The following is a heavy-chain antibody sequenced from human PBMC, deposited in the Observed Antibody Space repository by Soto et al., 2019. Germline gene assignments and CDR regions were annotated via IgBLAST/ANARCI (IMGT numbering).Heavy chain of an antibody. CDR2: INPSGGST. D-gene: IGHD3-16*01. Sequence: GASVKVSCKASGYTFTSYYMHWVRQAPGQGLEWMGIINPSGGSTSYAQKFQGRVTMTRGTSTSTVYMELSSLRSEDTAVYYCARVLGYSSPKKHYYYYGMDVWGQGTTVTVSS. V-gene: IGHV1-46*01. CDR1: GYTFTSYY. CDR3: ARVLGYSSPKKHYYYYGMDV. J-gene: IGHJ6*02.